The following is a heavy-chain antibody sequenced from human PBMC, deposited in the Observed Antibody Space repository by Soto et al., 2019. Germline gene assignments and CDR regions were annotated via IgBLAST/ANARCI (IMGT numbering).Heavy chain of an antibody. CDR1: GGSINSYY. V-gene: IGHV4-59*08. D-gene: IGHD1-7*01. CDR2: IYYSGCT. Sequence: QVQLQESGPGLVKPSETLSLNCTVSGGSINSYYWSWIRHPPGKGLEWIGYIYYSGCTNYNPSLESRLTITADTSKNQVSLRLSSVTAADTAVYYCARHISSGTNIAAIRSFDPWGQGTLVTVSS. J-gene: IGHJ5*02. CDR3: ARHISSGTNIAAIRSFDP.